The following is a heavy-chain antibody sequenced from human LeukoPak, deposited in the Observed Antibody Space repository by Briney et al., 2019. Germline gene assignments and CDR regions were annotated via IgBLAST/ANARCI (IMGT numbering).Heavy chain of an antibody. CDR1: GYTLTELS. V-gene: IGHV1-24*01. Sequence: ASVKVSRMVSGYTLTELSMHWVRQAPGKGLEWMGGFDPEDGETIYAQKFQGRVTMTEDTSTDTAYMELSSLRSEDTAVYYCATHPNYDILTGYHYWGQGTLVTVSS. CDR2: FDPEDGET. J-gene: IGHJ4*02. D-gene: IGHD3-9*01. CDR3: ATHPNYDILTGYHY.